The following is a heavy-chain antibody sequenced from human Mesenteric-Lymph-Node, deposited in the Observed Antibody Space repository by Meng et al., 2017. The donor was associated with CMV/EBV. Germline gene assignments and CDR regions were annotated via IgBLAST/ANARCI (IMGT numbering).Heavy chain of an antibody. CDR1: GFSLSTYGVG. Sequence: QITLKESSPTLVKPTQTLLLTCTFSGFSLSTYGVGIDWIRQPPRKALEWLALIYWDDDNRYNPYLKSRLTITKDTSKNQVVLTMTNMDPVETATYYCAHRGGSGSYNQWGQGTLVTVSS. J-gene: IGHJ1*01. CDR3: AHRGGSGSYNQ. D-gene: IGHD3-10*01. V-gene: IGHV2-5*02. CDR2: IYWDDDN.